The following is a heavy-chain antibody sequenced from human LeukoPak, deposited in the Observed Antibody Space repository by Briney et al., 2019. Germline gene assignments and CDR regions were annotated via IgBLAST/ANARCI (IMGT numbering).Heavy chain of an antibody. CDR3: ARGGYCRSTSCYGLDV. J-gene: IGHJ6*02. CDR2: ISYDGRNK. V-gene: IGHV3-30*04. Sequence: PGRSLRLSCAASGFTFSTYTMHWVRQAPGTGLDWVAVISYDGRNKFYADSVKGRFTISRDNSKNTLYLQMNSLRAEDTAVYYCARGGYCRSTSCYGLDVWGQGTTVTVSS. CDR1: GFTFSTYT. D-gene: IGHD2-2*01.